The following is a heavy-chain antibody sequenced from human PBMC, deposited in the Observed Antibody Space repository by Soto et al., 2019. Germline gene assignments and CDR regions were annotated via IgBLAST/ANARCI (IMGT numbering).Heavy chain of an antibody. CDR2: IYYSGNT. CDR1: GGSVNTYY. Sequence: SETLSLTCTVSGGSVNTYYWSWIRQPPGKGLEWIGYIYYSGNTNYNPSLKSRVTISVDTSKNQFSLKLSSVTAADTAVYYCARYKSNYYYGMDVWGQGTTVTVSS. V-gene: IGHV4-59*02. D-gene: IGHD1-20*01. CDR3: ARYKSNYYYGMDV. J-gene: IGHJ6*02.